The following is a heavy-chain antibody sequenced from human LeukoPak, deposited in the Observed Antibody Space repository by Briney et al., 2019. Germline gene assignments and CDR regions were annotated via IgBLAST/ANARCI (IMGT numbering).Heavy chain of an antibody. CDR3: AREGDLVVVITWYFDY. J-gene: IGHJ4*02. CDR1: GFTFSSYA. D-gene: IGHD3-22*01. V-gene: IGHV3-30*01. Sequence: PGESLRLSCAASGFTFSSYAMHWVRQAPGKGLEWVAVISYDGSNKYYADSVKGRFNISRDNSKNTLYLQMNSLRAEDTAVYYCAREGDLVVVITWYFDYWGQGTLVTVSS. CDR2: ISYDGSNK.